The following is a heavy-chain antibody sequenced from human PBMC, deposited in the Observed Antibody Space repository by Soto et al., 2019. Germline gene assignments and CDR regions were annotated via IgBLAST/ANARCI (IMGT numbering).Heavy chain of an antibody. D-gene: IGHD5-12*01. CDR2: IIPIFGTA. CDR3: ARDLVDGYNLDYFDY. Sequence: GGSVYVSCKACGGTFSSYGISWVRQAPGQGLEWMAGIIPIFGTANYAQKFQGRVTITADESTSTAYMELSSLRSEDTAVYYCARDLVDGYNLDYFDYWGQGTLVTVSS. V-gene: IGHV1-69*13. CDR1: GGTFSSYG. J-gene: IGHJ4*02.